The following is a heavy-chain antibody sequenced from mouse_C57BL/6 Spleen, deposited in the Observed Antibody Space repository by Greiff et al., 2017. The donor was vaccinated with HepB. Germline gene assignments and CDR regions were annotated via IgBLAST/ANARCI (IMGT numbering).Heavy chain of an antibody. CDR2: ISDGGSYT. D-gene: IGHD2-4*01. CDR1: GFTFSSYA. CDR3: ARDWIDYDYRVDAMDY. J-gene: IGHJ4*01. V-gene: IGHV5-4*01. Sequence: EVQLVESGGGLVKPGGSLKLSCAASGFTFSSYAMSWVRQTPEKRLEWVATISDGGSYTYYPDNVKGRFTISRDNAKNNLYLQMSHLTSEDTAMYYCARDWIDYDYRVDAMDYWGQGTSVTVSS.